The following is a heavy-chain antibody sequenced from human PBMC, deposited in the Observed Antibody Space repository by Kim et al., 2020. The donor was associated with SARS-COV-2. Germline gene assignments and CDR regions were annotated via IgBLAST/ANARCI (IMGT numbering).Heavy chain of an antibody. V-gene: IGHV1-69*13. CDR2: IIPIFGTA. CDR1: GGTFSSYA. Sequence: SVKVSCKASGGTFSSYAISWVRQAPGQGLEWMGGIIPIFGTANYAQKFQGRVTITADESTSTAYMELSSLRSEDTAVYYCARDLAAAEPSWGLIVDYYYYYGMDVWGQGTTVTVSS. J-gene: IGHJ6*02. CDR3: ARDLAAAEPSWGLIVDYYYYYGMDV. D-gene: IGHD6-13*01.